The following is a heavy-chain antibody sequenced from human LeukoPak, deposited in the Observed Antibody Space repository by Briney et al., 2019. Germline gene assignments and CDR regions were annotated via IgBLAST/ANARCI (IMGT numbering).Heavy chain of an antibody. J-gene: IGHJ4*02. CDR2: AYYSGST. V-gene: IGHV4-39*07. CDR1: GASINSSTYY. CDR3: ARDFGSGSYYRIDY. Sequence: SETLSLTCTVSGASINSSTYYWGWIRQPPGKGLEWIGSAYYSGSTHYNPSLKSRVTISVDTSKNQFSLRLSSVTAADTAVYYCARDFGSGSYYRIDYWGQGTLVTVSS. D-gene: IGHD3-10*01.